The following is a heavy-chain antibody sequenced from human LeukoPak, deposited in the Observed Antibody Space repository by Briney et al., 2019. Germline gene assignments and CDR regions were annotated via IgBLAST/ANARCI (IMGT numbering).Heavy chain of an antibody. J-gene: IGHJ4*02. V-gene: IGHV1-69*13. Sequence: ASVKASCTASGGTFSSYAISWVRQAPGQGLEWMGGIIPIFGTANYAQKFQGRVTITADESTSTAYMELSSLRSEDTAVYYCARGEWLVRGYFDYWGQGTLVTVSS. CDR1: GGTFSSYA. CDR2: IIPIFGTA. CDR3: ARGEWLVRGYFDY. D-gene: IGHD6-19*01.